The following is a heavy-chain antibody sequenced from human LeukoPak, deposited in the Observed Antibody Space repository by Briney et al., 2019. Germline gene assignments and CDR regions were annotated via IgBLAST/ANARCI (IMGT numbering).Heavy chain of an antibody. CDR1: GGTFSSYA. V-gene: IGHV1-69*13. J-gene: IGHJ4*02. CDR2: IIPIFGTA. CDR3: ARASRYDSSGYSDY. D-gene: IGHD3-22*01. Sequence: ASVKVSCKASGGTFSSYAISWARQAPGQGLEWMGGIIPIFGTANYAQKFQGRVTITADESTSTAYMELSSLRSEDTAVYYCARASRYDSSGYSDYWGQGTLVTVSS.